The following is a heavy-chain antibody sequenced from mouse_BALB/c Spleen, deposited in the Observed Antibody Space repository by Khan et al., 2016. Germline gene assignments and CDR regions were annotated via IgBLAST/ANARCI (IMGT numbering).Heavy chain of an antibody. CDR2: ISNGGGST. J-gene: IGHJ4*01. V-gene: IGHV5-12*02. Sequence: EVELVESGGGLVQPGGSLKLSCATSGFTFSDYYMYWVRQTPEKRLEWVAYISNGGGSTYYPDTVKGRFTISRDHAKNTLYLQMSRLKSEDTALDYCARAYYDEAMDYWGQGTSGTVSS. CDR1: GFTFSDYY. D-gene: IGHD2-10*01. CDR3: ARAYYDEAMDY.